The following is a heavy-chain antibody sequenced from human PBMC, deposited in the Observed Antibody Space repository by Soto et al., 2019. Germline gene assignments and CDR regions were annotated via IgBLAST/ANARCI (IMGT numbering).Heavy chain of an antibody. CDR1: GFTFSSYS. D-gene: IGHD3-10*01. Sequence: LRLSCAASGFTFSSYSMNWVRQAPGKGLEWVSSISSSSSYIYYADSVKGRFTISRDNAKNSLYLQMNSLRAEDTAVYYCAREHITLVRGGTYYFDSWGQGTLVTVSS. CDR3: AREHITLVRGGTYYFDS. J-gene: IGHJ4*02. CDR2: ISSSSSYI. V-gene: IGHV3-21*01.